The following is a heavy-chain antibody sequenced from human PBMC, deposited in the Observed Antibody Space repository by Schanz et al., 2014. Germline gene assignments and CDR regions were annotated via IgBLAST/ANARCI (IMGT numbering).Heavy chain of an antibody. CDR3: ARGLIAAAGGAFDY. CDR2: VSRSTPDI. D-gene: IGHD6-13*01. Sequence: EVQLVESGGGLVKPGGSLRLSCGVSGFTASSHSMNWVRQAPGKGLEWVSYVSRSTPDIYYADSVKGRFTMSRDNAKNTLYLQMNSLRAGDAAVYYCARGLIAAAGGAFDYWGQGTLVTVSS. CDR1: GFTASSHS. J-gene: IGHJ4*02. V-gene: IGHV3-21*02.